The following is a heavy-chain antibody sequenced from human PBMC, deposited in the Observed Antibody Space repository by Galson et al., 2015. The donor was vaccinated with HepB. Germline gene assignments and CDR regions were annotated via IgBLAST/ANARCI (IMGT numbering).Heavy chain of an antibody. J-gene: IGHJ4*02. D-gene: IGHD3-16*01. CDR2: IKQDGSEK. CDR1: GFTFSSYW. V-gene: IGHV3-7*03. CDR3: ERGVGEYALFAY. Sequence: SLRLSCAASGFTFSSYWMSWVRQAPGKGLEWVANIKQDGSEKYYVDSVKGRSAISRDNAKNSLYVEMNTLRAEDTAVYYCERGVGEYALFAYWGQGTLVTVSS.